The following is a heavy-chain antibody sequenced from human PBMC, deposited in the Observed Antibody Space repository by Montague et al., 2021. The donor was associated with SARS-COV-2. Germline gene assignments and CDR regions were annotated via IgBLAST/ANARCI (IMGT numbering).Heavy chain of an antibody. CDR1: GGSFSGYC. V-gene: IGHV4-34*01. CDR3: AIGTLHGVAAYNPFDF. Sequence: SETLSLTCAVYGGSFSGYCWSWIRQPPGKGLEWIGNVTYRGNTNYNPSLKSPVTISPDTSNNPFSLNLSSVTAADTAVYYCAIGTLHGVAAYNPFDFWGQGTLVTVSS. CDR2: VTYRGNT. D-gene: IGHD3-16*01. J-gene: IGHJ4*02.